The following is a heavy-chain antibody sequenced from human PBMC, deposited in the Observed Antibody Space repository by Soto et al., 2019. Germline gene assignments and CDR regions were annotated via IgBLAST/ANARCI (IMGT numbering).Heavy chain of an antibody. V-gene: IGHV4-30-4*01. CDR1: GGSITSDYSC. Sequence: QVQLQESGPGLVKPSQTLSLTCTVSGGSITSDYSCWGWIRQPPGEGLEWIGHIFDSGTTYTNPSLWSQVAISLDTSKNHFSLTLSSVTAADTAVYYCARGPSGDKVHYWGQGALVTVSS. CDR3: ARGPSGDKVHY. CDR2: IFDSGTT. J-gene: IGHJ4*02. D-gene: IGHD7-27*01.